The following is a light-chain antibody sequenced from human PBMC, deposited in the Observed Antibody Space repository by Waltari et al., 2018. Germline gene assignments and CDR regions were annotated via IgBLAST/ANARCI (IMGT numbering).Light chain of an antibody. V-gene: IGKV1-39*01. CDR1: QSISSY. CDR3: QQTYSTPRT. J-gene: IGKJ1*01. CDR2: GSS. Sequence: DIQMTQSPSSRSASVGDRVTITCRASQSISSYSSWYYQKAGKAPKLLIYGSSILQSRVPSRFSGSGSGTDFTLTISSLQPEDSATYYCQQTYSTPRTFGQGTKVEIK.